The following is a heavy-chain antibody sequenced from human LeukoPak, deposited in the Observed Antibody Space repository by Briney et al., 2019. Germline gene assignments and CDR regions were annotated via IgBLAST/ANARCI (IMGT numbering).Heavy chain of an antibody. V-gene: IGHV1-46*01. D-gene: IGHD7-27*01. CDR3: VRAGDHYFDV. CDR2: ISPSGDTT. Sequence: ASVKVSYNAPGYIFTNHFVHWVRQAPGQGLQWMGIISPSGDTTTYAQKFVGRVTLTRDTSTSTVYLDLRSLESEDTALYYCVRAGDHYFDVWGQGIQVTVSS. J-gene: IGHJ4*02. CDR1: GYIFTNHF.